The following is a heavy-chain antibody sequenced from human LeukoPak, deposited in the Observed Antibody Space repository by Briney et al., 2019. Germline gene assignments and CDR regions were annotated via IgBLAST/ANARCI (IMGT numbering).Heavy chain of an antibody. CDR2: IYYSGST. CDR3: ARGGSYVWGSYRLKSWFDP. Sequence: SETLSLTCTVSGGSISSSSYYWGWIRQPPGKGLEWIGSIYYSGSTYYNPSLKSRVTISVDTSKNQFSLKLSSVTAADTAVYYCARGGSYVWGSYRLKSWFDPWGQGTLVTVSS. D-gene: IGHD3-16*02. CDR1: GGSISSSSYY. V-gene: IGHV4-39*07. J-gene: IGHJ5*02.